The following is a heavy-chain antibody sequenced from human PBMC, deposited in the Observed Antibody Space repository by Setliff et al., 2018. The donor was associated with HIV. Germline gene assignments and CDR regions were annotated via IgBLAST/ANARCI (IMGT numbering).Heavy chain of an antibody. CDR2: TYYRSKWYF. J-gene: IGHJ4*02. Sequence: PSQTLSLTCAISGDSVSSNNAAWNWIRQSPLRGLEWLGRTYYRSKWYFDYAVFVKSRIIINPDTSKNQFSLHLNSVTPGDTAVYYCARGSYGSVLLWGQGTLVTVSS. CDR3: ARGSYGSVLL. D-gene: IGHD6-19*01. CDR1: GDSVSSNNAA. V-gene: IGHV6-1*01.